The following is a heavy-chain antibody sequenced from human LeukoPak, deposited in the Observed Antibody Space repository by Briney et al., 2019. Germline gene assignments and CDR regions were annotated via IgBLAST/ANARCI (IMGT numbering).Heavy chain of an antibody. Sequence: PSETLSLTCTVSGGSISSYYWSWIRQPAGKGLEWIGRIYTSGSTNYNPSLKSRVTMSVDTSKNQFSLKLSSVTAADTAVYYCAIERITMVRGVIGGFDYWGQGTLVTVSS. CDR1: GGSISSYY. CDR3: AIERITMVRGVIGGFDY. D-gene: IGHD3-10*01. V-gene: IGHV4-4*07. CDR2: IYTSGST. J-gene: IGHJ4*02.